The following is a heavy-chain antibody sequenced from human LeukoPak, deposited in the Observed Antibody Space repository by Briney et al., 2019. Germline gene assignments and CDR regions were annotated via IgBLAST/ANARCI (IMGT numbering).Heavy chain of an antibody. D-gene: IGHD2-15*01. Sequence: SETLSLTCTVSGYSISSGYYWGWIRQPPGKGLEWIGSIYHSGSTYYNPSLKSRVTISVDTSKNQFSLKLSSVTAADTAVYYCARGSPSGGSGYYYGMDVWGQGTTVTVSS. CDR1: GYSISSGYY. CDR3: ARGSPSGGSGYYYGMDV. CDR2: IYHSGST. J-gene: IGHJ6*02. V-gene: IGHV4-38-2*02.